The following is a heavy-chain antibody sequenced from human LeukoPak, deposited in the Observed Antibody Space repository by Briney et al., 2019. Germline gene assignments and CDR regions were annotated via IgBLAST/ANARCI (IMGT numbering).Heavy chain of an antibody. CDR2: IYYSGST. CDR1: GGSISSSSYY. J-gene: IGHJ3*02. V-gene: IGHV4-39*07. D-gene: IGHD6-6*01. Sequence: PSETLSLTCTVSGGSISSSSYYWGWIRQPPGKGLEWIGSIYYSGSTYYNPSLKSRVIISVDTSKNQFSLKLSSVTAADTAVYYCARDRIAARPGAFDIWGQGTMVTVSS. CDR3: ARDRIAARPGAFDI.